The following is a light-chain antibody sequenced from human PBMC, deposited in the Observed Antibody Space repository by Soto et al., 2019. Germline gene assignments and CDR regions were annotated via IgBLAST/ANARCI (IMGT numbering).Light chain of an antibody. V-gene: IGLV2-14*01. Sequence: SALTQPASVSGCPGQSITISCTGTSSDVGGYDYVSWYQLHPGKAPKLMVFEVSNRPSGVSYRFSGSKSGNTASLTISGLQAEDEADYFCSSYSISTAYLFGTGTKVTV. CDR2: EVS. CDR3: SSYSISTAYL. CDR1: SSDVGGYDY. J-gene: IGLJ1*01.